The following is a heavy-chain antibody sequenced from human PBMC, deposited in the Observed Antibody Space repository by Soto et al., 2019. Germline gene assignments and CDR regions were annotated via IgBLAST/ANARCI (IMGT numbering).Heavy chain of an antibody. CDR3: ARDDRKMAAAVLDP. J-gene: IGHJ5*02. V-gene: IGHV1-3*01. CDR1: GYTFTSYA. D-gene: IGHD6-13*01. Sequence: ASVKVSCKASGYTFTSYAMHWVRQAPGQRLEWMGWINAGNGNTKYSQKFQGRVTITRDTSASTAYMELSSLRSEDTAVYYCARDDRKMAAAVLDPWGQGTLVTVSS. CDR2: INAGNGNT.